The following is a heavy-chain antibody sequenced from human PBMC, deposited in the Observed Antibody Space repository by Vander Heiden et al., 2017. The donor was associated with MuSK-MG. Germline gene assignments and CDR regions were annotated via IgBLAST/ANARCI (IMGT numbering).Heavy chain of an antibody. CDR1: GFTFSSYW. J-gene: IGHJ5*02. V-gene: IGHV3-7*01. D-gene: IGHD3-10*01. CDR3: ARDRGYYGSGSYRGNWFDP. CDR2: IKQDGSEK. Sequence: VQLVESGGGLVQPGGSLRLSCAASGFTFSSYWMGWVRQAPGKGLEWVTNIKQDGSEKYYVDSVKGRFTNSRDNAKNSLYLQMNSLRAEDTAVYYCARDRGYYGSGSYRGNWFDPWGQGTLVTVSS.